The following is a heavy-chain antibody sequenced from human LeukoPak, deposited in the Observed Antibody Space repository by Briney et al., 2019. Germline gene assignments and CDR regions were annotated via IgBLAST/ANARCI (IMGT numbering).Heavy chain of an antibody. CDR1: GGSISSYY. CDR2: IYNSGST. V-gene: IGHV4-59*08. D-gene: IGHD1-26*01. CDR3: ARLVGTFSTFDY. Sequence: SETLSLTCTVSGGSISSYYWSWIRQPPGKGLEWIGYIYNSGSTNYNPSLKGRVTISVDTSKNQFSLKLSSVTAADTAVYYCARLVGTFSTFDYWGQGTLVTVSS. J-gene: IGHJ4*02.